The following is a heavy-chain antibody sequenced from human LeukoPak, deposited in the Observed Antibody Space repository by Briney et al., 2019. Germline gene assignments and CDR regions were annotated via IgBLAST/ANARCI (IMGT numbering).Heavy chain of an antibody. J-gene: IGHJ4*02. V-gene: IGHV3-30*02. CDR3: AKKEGYCSSGSCYYFDY. D-gene: IGHD2-15*01. CDR2: IRYDGSNK. Sequence: GGSLRLSCAASGFTFSSYGMHWVRQAPGKGLEWVAFIRYDGSNKYYADSVKGRFTISRDNSKNTLYLQMNSLRAEDTAVYYCAKKEGYCSSGSCYYFDYWGQGTLVTVSS. CDR1: GFTFSSYG.